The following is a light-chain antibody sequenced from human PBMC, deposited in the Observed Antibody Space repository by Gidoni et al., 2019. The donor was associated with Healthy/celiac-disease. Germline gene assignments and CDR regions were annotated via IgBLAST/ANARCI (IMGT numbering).Light chain of an antibody. V-gene: IGLV2-14*01. Sequence: QSALPQPSSVSGSPGQSITISCTGTSSDVGGYNYVFWYQQPPGKAPKLMIYEVSNRPSGFSNRFTGSKSGNTASLTISGRQAEDEADYYCSSYTSSRHVVFGGGTKLTVL. CDR3: SSYTSSRHVV. CDR1: SSDVGGYNY. CDR2: EVS. J-gene: IGLJ2*01.